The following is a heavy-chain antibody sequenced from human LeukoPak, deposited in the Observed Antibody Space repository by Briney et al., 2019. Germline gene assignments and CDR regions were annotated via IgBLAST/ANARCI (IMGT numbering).Heavy chain of an antibody. CDR2: IWYDGSNK. V-gene: IGHV3-33*01. J-gene: IGHJ4*02. CDR1: GFTFSSYG. CDR3: ASRRGGIVGDY. D-gene: IGHD2-15*01. Sequence: GGSLRLSCAASGFTFSSYGIHWVRQPPARGLEWVALIWYDGSNKYYADSVKGRFTISRDNSKNTVYLQMNSLRAEDTAAYYCASRRGGIVGDYWGQGTLVTVSS.